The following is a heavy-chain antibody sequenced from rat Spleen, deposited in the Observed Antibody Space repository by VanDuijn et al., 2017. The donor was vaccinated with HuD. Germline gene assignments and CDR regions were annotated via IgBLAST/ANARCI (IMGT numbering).Heavy chain of an antibody. Sequence: EVQLVESGGGLVQPGGSLKLSCAVSGFTFNSYDMAWVRQAPTKGLEWVASISPSGGFTYYRDSVKGRFTVSRDNAKSTLYLQMDSLTSEDAATYYCATLPGIIRGAGPFAYWGQGALVTVSS. CDR1: GFTFNSYD. CDR2: ISPSGGFT. J-gene: IGHJ3*01. CDR3: ATLPGIIRGAGPFAY. D-gene: IGHD4-3*01. V-gene: IGHV5-25*01.